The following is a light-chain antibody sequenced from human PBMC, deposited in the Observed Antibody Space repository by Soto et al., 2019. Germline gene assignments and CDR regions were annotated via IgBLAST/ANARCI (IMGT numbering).Light chain of an antibody. CDR2: DVS. CDR3: SSDASSSTLGGV. V-gene: IGLV2-14*03. J-gene: IGLJ2*01. CDR1: SSDVGAYKY. Sequence: QSPLTQPASVSGSPGQSITISCAGTSSDVGAYKYVSWYQQHPGKAPKLLIYDVSNRPSGVSDRFSGSKSGNTASLPISGLQAEDEADYYCSSDASSSTLGGVFGGGTKVTVL.